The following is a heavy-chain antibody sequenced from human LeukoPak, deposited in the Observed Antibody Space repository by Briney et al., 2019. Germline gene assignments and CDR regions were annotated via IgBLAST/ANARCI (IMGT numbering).Heavy chain of an antibody. CDR2: INSDGSST. Sequence: GGSLRLSCAASGFTFSSYWMHWVRQAPGKGLVWVSRINSDGSSTSYADSVKGRFTISRDNAKNTVYLQMNSLRAEDTAVYYCARTGSGSYYNVPDYWGQGTLVTVSS. J-gene: IGHJ4*02. V-gene: IGHV3-74*01. D-gene: IGHD3-10*01. CDR1: GFTFSSYW. CDR3: ARTGSGSYYNVPDY.